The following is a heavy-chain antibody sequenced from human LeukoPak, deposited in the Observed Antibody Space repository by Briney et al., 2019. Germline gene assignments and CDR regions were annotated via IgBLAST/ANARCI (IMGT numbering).Heavy chain of an antibody. Sequence: ASVKVSCKASGFTFTSYYMHRVRQAPGQGLEWMGIINPSGGSTNYAQMFQGRVTMTRDTSTSTVYMELSSLRSEDTAVYYCARGQTTTMVIQHFDYWGQGTLVTVSS. V-gene: IGHV1-46*01. CDR3: ARGQTTTMVIQHFDY. CDR2: INPSGGST. J-gene: IGHJ4*02. CDR1: GFTFTSYY. D-gene: IGHD5-18*01.